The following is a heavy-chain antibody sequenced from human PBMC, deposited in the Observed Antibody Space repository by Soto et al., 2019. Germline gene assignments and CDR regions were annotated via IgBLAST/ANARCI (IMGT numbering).Heavy chain of an antibody. D-gene: IGHD3-10*01. CDR2: IYYLGST. CDR1: GGSMSEYF. CDR3: ERDGSDGSVSQYPAY. J-gene: IGHJ4*02. V-gene: IGHV4-59*01. Sequence: PSETLSLTCSVSGGSMSEYFWSWIRQSPGKGLEWIGYIYYLGSTDYNPSLKSRVTISVDTSKRQFSLRLTSVTAADTAVYYCERDGSDGSVSQYPAYCGPGPHVTVSS.